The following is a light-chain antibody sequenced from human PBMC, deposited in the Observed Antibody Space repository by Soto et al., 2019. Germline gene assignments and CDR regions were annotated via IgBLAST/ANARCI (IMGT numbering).Light chain of an antibody. J-gene: IGLJ3*02. CDR1: SSDVGAYNF. V-gene: IGLV2-14*01. CDR3: SSYTTLKTLL. CDR2: EVS. Sequence: QSALTQPASVSGSPGQSITISCTGTSSDVGAYNFVSWYQQHPGKAPKLIFYEVSNRPPGLSDRFSGSKSGTTASLTISGLQAEDEAYYCCSSYTTLKTLLFGGGTKLTVL.